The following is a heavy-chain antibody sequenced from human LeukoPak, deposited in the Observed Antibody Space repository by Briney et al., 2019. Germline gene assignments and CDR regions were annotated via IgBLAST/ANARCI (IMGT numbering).Heavy chain of an antibody. J-gene: IGHJ4*02. D-gene: IGHD3-10*01. V-gene: IGHV3-7*01. CDR2: IRKDGGDI. CDR1: GLSFGSYW. Sequence: GGSLRLSCVASGLSFGSYWMDWVRQAPGKGLEWVANIRKDGGDIHYVDSVKGRFAISRDNAKNSVYLQMHSLRAEDTAMYYCARDPFGDFSYWGQGILVTVSS. CDR3: ARDPFGDFSY.